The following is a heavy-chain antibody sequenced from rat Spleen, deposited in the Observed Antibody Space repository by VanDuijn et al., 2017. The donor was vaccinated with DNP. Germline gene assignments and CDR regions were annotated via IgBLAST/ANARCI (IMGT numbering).Heavy chain of an antibody. D-gene: IGHD1-11*01. CDR1: GFNFNDYW. V-gene: IGHV4-2*01. J-gene: IGHJ2*01. CDR3: AKGPNFGGYSDFFDY. Sequence: EVKLVESGGGLVQPGRSLKLSCAASGFNFNDYWMGWVRQAPGKGLEWIGQINKDSSTITYIPSLKDKFSISRDNAQNTLYLQMDKLGSEDTAIFYCAKGPNFGGYSDFFDYWGQGVMVTVSS. CDR2: INKDSSTI.